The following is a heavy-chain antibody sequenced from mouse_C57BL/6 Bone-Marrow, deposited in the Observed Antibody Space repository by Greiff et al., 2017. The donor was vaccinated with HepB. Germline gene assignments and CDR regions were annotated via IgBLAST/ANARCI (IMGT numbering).Heavy chain of an antibody. V-gene: IGHV1-64*01. CDR3: ARRRGQLGDWFAY. J-gene: IGHJ3*01. D-gene: IGHD3-2*01. CDR2: IHPNTGST. Sequence: QVHVKQSGAELVKPGASVKLSCKASGYTFTSYWMHWVKQRPGQGLEWIGMIHPNTGSTNYNEKFKGKATLTVDKSSSTAYMQLSSLTSEDSAVYYCARRRGQLGDWFAYWGKGTLVTVSA. CDR1: GYTFTSYW.